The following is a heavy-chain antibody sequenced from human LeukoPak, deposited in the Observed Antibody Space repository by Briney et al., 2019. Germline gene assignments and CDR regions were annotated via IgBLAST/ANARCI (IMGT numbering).Heavy chain of an antibody. CDR2: ISYDGSNK. V-gene: IGHV3-30*18. J-gene: IGHJ6*02. D-gene: IGHD3-10*01. CDR3: AKDRWFGESYYYYGMDV. CDR1: GFTFSSYG. Sequence: GGSLRLSCAASGFTFSSYGMHWVRQAPGKGLEWVAVISYDGSNKYYADSVKGRFTISRDNSKNTLYLQMNSLRAEDTAVYYCAKDRWFGESYYYYGMDVWGQGTTVTVSS.